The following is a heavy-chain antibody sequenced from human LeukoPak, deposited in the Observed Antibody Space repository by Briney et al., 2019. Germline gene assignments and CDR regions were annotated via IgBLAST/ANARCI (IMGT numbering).Heavy chain of an antibody. CDR3: AGILNARYCSGGSCRYPDLWY. D-gene: IGHD2-15*01. CDR1: GYTFTSYA. CDR2: INAGNGNT. V-gene: IGHV1-3*01. J-gene: IGHJ4*02. Sequence: WASVKVSCKASGYTFTSYAMHWVRQAPGQRLEWMGWINAGNGNTKYSQKFRGRVTITRDTSASTAYMELSSLRSEDTAVYYCAGILNARYCSGGSCRYPDLWYWGQGTLVTVSS.